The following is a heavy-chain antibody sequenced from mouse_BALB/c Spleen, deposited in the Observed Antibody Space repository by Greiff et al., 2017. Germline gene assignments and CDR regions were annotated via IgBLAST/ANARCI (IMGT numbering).Heavy chain of an antibody. D-gene: IGHD2-14*01. CDR3: ARAYYRYDGDYAMDY. CDR2: INPSNGRT. J-gene: IGHJ4*01. Sequence: QVQLQQPGAELVKPGASVKLSCKASGYTFTSYWMHWVKQRPGQGLEWIGEINPSNGRTNYNEKFKSKATLTVDKSSSTAYMQLSSLTSEDSAVYCCARAYYRYDGDYAMDYWGQGTSVTVSS. CDR1: GYTFTSYW. V-gene: IGHV1S81*02.